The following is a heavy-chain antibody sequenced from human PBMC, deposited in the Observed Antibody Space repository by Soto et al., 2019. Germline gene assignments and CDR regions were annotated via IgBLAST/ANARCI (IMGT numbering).Heavy chain of an antibody. CDR1: GGSISGYY. CDR2: ISYSGST. Sequence: SETLSLTYTVSGGSISGYYWSWIRQSPEKGLEYIGYISYSGSTNYNPSLKSRVTTSVDTSKNQFSLKLTSVTAADTAVYYCARGGRGLYSSFDYWGQGTLVTVSS. D-gene: IGHD1-26*01. CDR3: ARGGRGLYSSFDY. J-gene: IGHJ4*02. V-gene: IGHV4-59*01.